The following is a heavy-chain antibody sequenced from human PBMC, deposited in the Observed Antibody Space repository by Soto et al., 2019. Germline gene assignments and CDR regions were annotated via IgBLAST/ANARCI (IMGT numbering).Heavy chain of an antibody. CDR3: ATHPRTYYYDSSGYYFDY. D-gene: IGHD3-22*01. CDR1: GGTFSSYA. Sequence: SVKVSCKASGGTFSSYAISWLRQAPGQGLEWMGGIIPIFGTANYAQKFQGRVTITADESTSTAYMELSSLRSEDTAVYYCATHPRTYYYDSSGYYFDYWGQGTLVTVSS. J-gene: IGHJ4*02. V-gene: IGHV1-69*13. CDR2: IIPIFGTA.